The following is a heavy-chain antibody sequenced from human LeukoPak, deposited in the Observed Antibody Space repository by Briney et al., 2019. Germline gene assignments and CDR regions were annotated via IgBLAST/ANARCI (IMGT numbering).Heavy chain of an antibody. CDR1: GGSISSHY. D-gene: IGHD4-17*01. J-gene: IGHJ6*02. CDR3: VRQRSGDYAWLDV. Sequence: PSETLSLTCTVSGGSISSHYWSWIRQPPGKGLEWIGYIHYSGTTNYNPSLKSRVSISADTSENQMSLRLSSVTAADTAVYYCVRQRSGDYAWLDVWGQGTTVTVSS. V-gene: IGHV4-59*08. CDR2: IHYSGTT.